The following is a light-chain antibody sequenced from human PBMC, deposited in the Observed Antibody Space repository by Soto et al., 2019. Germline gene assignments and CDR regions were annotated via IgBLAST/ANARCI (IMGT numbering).Light chain of an antibody. CDR3: ATWDDSLRGRV. Sequence: QSVLPQPPSASGTPGQRGTIAGSGSSSNIGTTYVYWYQQVPGTAPKLLIYSNNQRHSGVPDRFSGSKSGTSASLAIRGLRSEDEADYYCATWDDSLRGRVFGGGTKLTVL. CDR2: SNN. V-gene: IGLV1-47*02. J-gene: IGLJ3*02. CDR1: SSNIGTTY.